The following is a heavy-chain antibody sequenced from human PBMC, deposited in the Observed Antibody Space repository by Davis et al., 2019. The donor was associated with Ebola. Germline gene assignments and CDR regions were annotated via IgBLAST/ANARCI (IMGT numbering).Heavy chain of an antibody. V-gene: IGHV3-30*02. J-gene: IGHJ2*01. D-gene: IGHD2-21*02. CDR1: GFTFSNYG. CDR3: ARDFNSGDWYSSGYFDL. CDR2: IRYDGSNK. Sequence: GGSLRLSCAASGFTFSNYGMHWVRQAPGKGLEWVAFIRYDGSNKYYGDSVKGRFTISRDNSKDTLFLQMNSLRAEDTAVYYCARDFNSGDWYSSGYFDLWGRGTLVTVSS.